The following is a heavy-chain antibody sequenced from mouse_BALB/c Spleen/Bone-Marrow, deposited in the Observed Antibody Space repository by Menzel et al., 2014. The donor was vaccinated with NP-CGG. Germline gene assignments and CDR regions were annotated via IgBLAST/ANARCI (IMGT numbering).Heavy chain of an antibody. Sequence: VQRVESGAELAKPGASVKMSCKASGYNFISYWMHWVKQRPGQGLEWIGYINPSTGYTEYNQKFKDRATLTADKSSSKAYMQLSSLTSEDSAVYYCAGNYDYDGGYYAMDYWGQGTSVTVSS. V-gene: IGHV1-7*01. CDR1: GYNFISYW. CDR3: AGNYDYDGGYYAMDY. J-gene: IGHJ4*01. D-gene: IGHD2-4*01. CDR2: INPSTGYT.